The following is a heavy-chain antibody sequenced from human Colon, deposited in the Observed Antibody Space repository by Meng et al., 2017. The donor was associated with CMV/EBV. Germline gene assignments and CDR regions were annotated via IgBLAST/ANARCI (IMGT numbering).Heavy chain of an antibody. D-gene: IGHD6-19*01. CDR1: GFTFSDYG. CDR2: IRTKAHNYAT. Sequence: GESLKISCAASGFTFSDYGIHWVRQASGKGLEWVGRIRTKAHNYATTYAASVEGRFTISRDDSKNMVYLEMHSLKTEDTALYYCCRPSAVASSATDYWGQGTLVTVSS. CDR3: CRPSAVASSATDY. J-gene: IGHJ4*02. V-gene: IGHV3-73*01.